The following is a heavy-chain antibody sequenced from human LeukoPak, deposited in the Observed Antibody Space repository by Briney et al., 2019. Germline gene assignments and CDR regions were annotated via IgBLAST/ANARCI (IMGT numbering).Heavy chain of an antibody. CDR3: ARVEKYSSSWIDL. D-gene: IGHD6-13*01. V-gene: IGHV3-30*14. Sequence: GRSLRLSCAASGFTFSRYDMHWVRQAPGKGLEWVAFISHDGSKTYYADSVQGRLTMSRDNSRNTVYLQMNSLRAEDTAVYYCARVEKYSSSWIDLWGQGTLVTVSS. J-gene: IGHJ5*02. CDR1: GFTFSRYD. CDR2: ISHDGSKT.